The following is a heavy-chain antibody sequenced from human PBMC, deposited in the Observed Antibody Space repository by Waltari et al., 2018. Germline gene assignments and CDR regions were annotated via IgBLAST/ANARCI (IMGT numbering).Heavy chain of an antibody. CDR2: IQRSGRT. CDR3: ARDRGRGIYLDS. CDR1: GDSMSSIDW. D-gene: IGHD2-15*01. Sequence: QMQLQESGPGLVKPSGTLSLTCTVSGDSMSSIDWWSCVRQTPEKGLEWIGQIQRSGRTHYNPSFESRVTISIDTSKNQFSLKVTSTTAADTAVYYCARDRGRGIYLDSWGRGTLVTVSP. V-gene: IGHV4-4*02. J-gene: IGHJ4*02.